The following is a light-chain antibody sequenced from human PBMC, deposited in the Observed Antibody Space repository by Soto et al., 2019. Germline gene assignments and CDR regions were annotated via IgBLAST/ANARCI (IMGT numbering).Light chain of an antibody. CDR3: QQYYSYPLT. Sequence: DIWSTQSPYSLSVSVGYTFTITFLACQSISSHLNWYQQKPGKAPNLLMYTASNLQSGVPSRFSGSGSGTDFTLTISCLQSEDFATYYCQQYYSYPLTFGQGTKVDIK. J-gene: IGKJ1*01. CDR1: QSISSH. CDR2: TAS. V-gene: IGKV1-39*01.